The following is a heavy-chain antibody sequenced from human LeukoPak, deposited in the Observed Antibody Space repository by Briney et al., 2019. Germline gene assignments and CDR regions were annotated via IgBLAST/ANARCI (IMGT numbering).Heavy chain of an antibody. J-gene: IGHJ4*02. CDR2: INANSGNT. V-gene: IGHV1-2*02. CDR1: GYIFTGYW. Sequence: ASVQVSCKASGYIFTGYWIHWVRQAPGQGLEWMGFINANSGNTNHAQKFQGRVTMTRDTSITTAYMELSSLTADDTAVYYCAREMRPATTTLVAYWGQGTQVTVSS. D-gene: IGHD1-1*01. CDR3: AREMRPATTTLVAY.